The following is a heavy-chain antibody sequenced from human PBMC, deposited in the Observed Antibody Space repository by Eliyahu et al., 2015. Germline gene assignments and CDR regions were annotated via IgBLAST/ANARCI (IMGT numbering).Heavy chain of an antibody. CDR1: GYXXTELS. Sequence: QVQLVQSGAEVKKPGASVXVSCKVXGYXXTELSMHWVRQAPGKGLEWMGGFDPEDGETIYAQKFQGRVTMTEDTSTDTAYMELSSLRSEDTAVYYCATYGSASGYGGFDYWGQGTLVTVSS. CDR3: ATYGSASGYGGFDY. CDR2: FDPEDGET. J-gene: IGHJ4*02. D-gene: IGHD5-12*01. V-gene: IGHV1-24*01.